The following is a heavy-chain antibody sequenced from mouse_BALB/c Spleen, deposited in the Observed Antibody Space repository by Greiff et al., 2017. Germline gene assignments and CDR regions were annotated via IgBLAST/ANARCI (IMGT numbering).Heavy chain of an antibody. Sequence: VQRVESGAELVRPGTSVKVSCKASGYAFTNYLIEWVKQRPGQGLEWIGVINPGSGGTNYNEKFKGKATLTADKSSSTAYMQLSSLTSDDSAVYFCAARATAYWGQGTLVTVSA. CDR1: GYAFTNYL. CDR3: AARATAY. J-gene: IGHJ3*01. V-gene: IGHV1-54*01. D-gene: IGHD3-1*01. CDR2: INPGSGGT.